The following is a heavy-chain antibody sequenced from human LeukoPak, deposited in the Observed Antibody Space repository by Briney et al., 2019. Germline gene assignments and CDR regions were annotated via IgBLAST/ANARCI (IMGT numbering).Heavy chain of an antibody. CDR1: GYTFTSYG. J-gene: IGHJ6*03. CDR2: ISAYNGNT. CDR3: ARDQSYRSPYSSSWFSIGRKFYYYYYMDV. V-gene: IGHV1-18*01. Sequence: ASVKVSCKASGYTFTSYGISWVRQAPGQGLEWMGWISAYNGNTNYAQKLQGRVTMTTDTSTSTAYMELRSLRSDDTAVYYCARDQSYRSPYSSSWFSIGRKFYYYYYMDVWGKGTTVTVSS. D-gene: IGHD6-13*01.